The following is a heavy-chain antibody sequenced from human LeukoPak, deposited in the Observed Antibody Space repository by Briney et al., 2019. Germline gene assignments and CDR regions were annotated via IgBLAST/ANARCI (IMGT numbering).Heavy chain of an antibody. V-gene: IGHV3-66*01. CDR2: IFSGGSM. CDR3: ARDTHDAFDL. Sequence: PGGSLRLSCAASGFTISSKYMSWIRQAPGKGLEWVSIIFSGGSMHYADSVKGRFTISRDNSKNTLYLQLNSLRVEDTAMYYCARDTHDAFDLWGQGTLVTVSS. J-gene: IGHJ3*01. CDR1: GFTISSKY.